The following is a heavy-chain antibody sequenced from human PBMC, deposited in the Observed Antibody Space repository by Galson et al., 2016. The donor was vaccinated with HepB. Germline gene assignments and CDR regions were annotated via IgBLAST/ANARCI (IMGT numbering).Heavy chain of an antibody. D-gene: IGHD2-2*01. Sequence: SLRLSCAASGFPFSGSSMHWVRQAPGKGLEYISTISSDGRSTYYVDSVRGRSTISRDNSRSTLYLQMRDLRAEDTAMYYCAKSGDCSITTCFHGFDIWGRGTVVTVPS. CDR1: GFPFSGSS. V-gene: IGHV3-64D*06. CDR3: AKSGDCSITTCFHGFDI. CDR2: ISSDGRST. J-gene: IGHJ3*02.